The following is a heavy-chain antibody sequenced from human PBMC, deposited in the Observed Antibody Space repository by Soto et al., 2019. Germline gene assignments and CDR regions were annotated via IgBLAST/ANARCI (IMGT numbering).Heavy chain of an antibody. Sequence: PGGSLRLSCAASGLTFSSYWMHWVRQAPGKGLVWVSRINTDGSTTDYADSVKGRFTISRDNAKNTLYLQMNSLRAEDTAVYYCASPHISLVRNGLGSWGQGTLVTVSS. CDR3: ASPHISLVRNGLGS. J-gene: IGHJ5*02. CDR1: GLTFSSYW. V-gene: IGHV3-74*01. D-gene: IGHD3-10*01. CDR2: INTDGSTT.